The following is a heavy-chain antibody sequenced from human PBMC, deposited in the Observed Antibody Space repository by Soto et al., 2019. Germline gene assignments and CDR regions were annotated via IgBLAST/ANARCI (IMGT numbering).Heavy chain of an antibody. V-gene: IGHV1-2*02. CDR3: AADDFWSGYSNSRPYGMDV. Sequence: QVQLVQSGAEVKKPGASVKVSCKASGYTFTGYYMHWVRQAPGQGLEWMGWINPNSGGTNYAQKFQRRVTMTRDTSISTAYLELSRLRSDDTAVYYCAADDFWSGYSNSRPYGMDVWGQGTTVTVSS. CDR2: INPNSGGT. J-gene: IGHJ6*02. CDR1: GYTFTGYY. D-gene: IGHD3-3*01.